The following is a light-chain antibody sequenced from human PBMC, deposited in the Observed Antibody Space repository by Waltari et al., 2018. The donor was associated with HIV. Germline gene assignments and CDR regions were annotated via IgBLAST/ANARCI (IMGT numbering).Light chain of an antibody. J-gene: IGKJ2*01. CDR3: QQDYSTSYT. V-gene: IGKV4-1*01. Sequence: DIVMTQSPDSLVVSLGERATVNCKSSQSVLYSSNKKAFLAWYQQKPGQPPTLLIYWASTRESGVPDRFKGSGSGTDFTRTISSLQAEDVAVYYSQQDYSTSYTFGQGTMLEIK. CDR2: WAS. CDR1: QSVLYSSNKKAF.